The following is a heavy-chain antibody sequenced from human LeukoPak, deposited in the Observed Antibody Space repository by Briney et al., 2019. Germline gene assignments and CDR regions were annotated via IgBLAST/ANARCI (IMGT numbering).Heavy chain of an antibody. CDR1: GGSISSGGYY. CDR3: ARAPKDFWSGFYFDY. V-gene: IGHV4-30-2*01. D-gene: IGHD3-3*01. CDR2: IYHSGST. J-gene: IGHJ4*02. Sequence: SETLSLTCTVSGGSISSGGYYWSWIRQPPGKGLEWIGYIYHSGSTYYNPSLKSRVTISVDRSKNQFSLKLSSVTAADTAVYYCARAPKDFWSGFYFDYWGQGTLVTVSS.